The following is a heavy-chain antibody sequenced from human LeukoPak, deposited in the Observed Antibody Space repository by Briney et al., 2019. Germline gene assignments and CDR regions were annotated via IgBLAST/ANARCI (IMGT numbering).Heavy chain of an antibody. J-gene: IGHJ4*02. V-gene: IGHV3-23*01. Sequence: LPGGSLRLSCAASGFTFSSYAMSWVRQAPGKGLEWVSGISGSGGGTYYADSVKGRFTISRDNSKNTLYLQMNSLRAEDTAVYYCAKEGYCSGGSCYMSSFYWGQGTLVTVSS. D-gene: IGHD2-15*01. CDR1: GFTFSSYA. CDR3: AKEGYCSGGSCYMSSFY. CDR2: ISGSGGGT.